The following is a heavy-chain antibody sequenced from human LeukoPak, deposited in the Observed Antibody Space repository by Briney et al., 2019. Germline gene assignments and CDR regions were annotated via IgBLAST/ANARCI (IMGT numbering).Heavy chain of an antibody. Sequence: GGSLRLSCAASGLTFSSYGMHWVRQAPGKGLEWVAVIWYDGSNKYYADSVKGRFTISRDNSKNTLYLQMNSLRAEDTAVYYCARGERWLPVNDAFDIWGQGTMVTVSS. CDR2: IWYDGSNK. V-gene: IGHV3-33*01. D-gene: IGHD3-22*01. CDR1: GLTFSSYG. CDR3: ARGERWLPVNDAFDI. J-gene: IGHJ3*02.